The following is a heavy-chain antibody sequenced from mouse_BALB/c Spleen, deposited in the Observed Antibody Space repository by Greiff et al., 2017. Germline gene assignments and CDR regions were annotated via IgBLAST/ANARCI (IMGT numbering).Heavy chain of an antibody. V-gene: IGHV3-8*02. CDR3: ASPAYYYGSSPFAY. D-gene: IGHD1-1*01. CDR1: GDSITSGY. CDR2: ISYSGST. J-gene: IGHJ3*01. Sequence: EVKLQESGPSLVKPSQTLSLTCSVTGDSITSGYWNWIRKFPGNKLEYMGYISYSGSTYYNPSLKSPISITRDTSKNQYYLQLNSVTTEDTATYYCASPAYYYGSSPFAYWGQGTLVTVSA.